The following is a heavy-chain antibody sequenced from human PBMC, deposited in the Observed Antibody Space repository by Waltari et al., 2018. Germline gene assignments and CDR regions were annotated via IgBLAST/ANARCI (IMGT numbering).Heavy chain of an antibody. Sequence: QVQLQESGPGLVKPSQTLSLTCTVSGGSISSGDYYGSWIRQPPGKGLGWIGYIYYSGGTYYNPSLKSRVTISVDTSKNQFSLKLSSVTAADTAVYYCASRWEPMYYFDYWGQGTLVTVSS. V-gene: IGHV4-30-4*08. CDR1: GGSISSGDYY. CDR3: ASRWEPMYYFDY. J-gene: IGHJ4*02. CDR2: IYYSGGT. D-gene: IGHD1-26*01.